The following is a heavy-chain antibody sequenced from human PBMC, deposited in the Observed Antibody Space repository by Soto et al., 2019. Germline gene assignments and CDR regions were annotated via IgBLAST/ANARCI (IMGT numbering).Heavy chain of an antibody. V-gene: IGHV3-7*01. D-gene: IGHD6-13*01. Sequence: PGGSLRLSCAASGFTFSSYWMSWVRQAPGKGLEWVANIKQDGSEKYYVDSVKGRFTISRDNAKNSLYLQMNSLRAEDTAVYYCARDYPRASSTYFDYWGQGTLVTVSS. CDR2: IKQDGSEK. J-gene: IGHJ4*02. CDR3: ARDYPRASSTYFDY. CDR1: GFTFSSYW.